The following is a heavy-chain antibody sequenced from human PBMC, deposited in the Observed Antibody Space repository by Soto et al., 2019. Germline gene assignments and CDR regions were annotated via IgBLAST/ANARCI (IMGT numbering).Heavy chain of an antibody. D-gene: IGHD4-17*01. V-gene: IGHV3-66*01. Sequence: GGSLRLSCAASGFTVSSNYMSWVRQAPGKGLEWVSVIYSGGSTYYADSVKGRFTISRDNSKNTLYLQMNSLRAEDTAVYYCARDPDYGDYVEYFQRWGQGTLVTVSS. CDR1: GFTVSSNY. J-gene: IGHJ1*01. CDR2: IYSGGST. CDR3: ARDPDYGDYVEYFQR.